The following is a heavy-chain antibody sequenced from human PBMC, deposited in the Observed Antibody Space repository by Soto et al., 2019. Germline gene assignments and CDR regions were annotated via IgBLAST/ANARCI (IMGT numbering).Heavy chain of an antibody. D-gene: IGHD3-3*01. CDR3: ARGEIPDYDFWSGYYSPWFDY. CDR2: ISAYNGNT. J-gene: IGHJ4*02. CDR1: GYTFTSYG. Sequence: QVQLVQSGAEVKKPGASVKVSCKASGYTFTSYGSSWVRQAPGQGLEWMGWISAYNGNTNYAQKLQGRVTTTTDTSTSTAYMELRSLRSDDTAVYYCARGEIPDYDFWSGYYSPWFDYWGQGTLVTVSS. V-gene: IGHV1-18*04.